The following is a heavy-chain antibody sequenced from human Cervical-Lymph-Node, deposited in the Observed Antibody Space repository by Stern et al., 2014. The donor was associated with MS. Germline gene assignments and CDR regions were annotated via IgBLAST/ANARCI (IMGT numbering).Heavy chain of an antibody. CDR1: GFSLSSSGVG. D-gene: IGHD1-7*01. V-gene: IGHV2-5*02. CDR3: AHRLATENYHGSDFDY. CDR2: IYWDDDT. J-gene: IGHJ4*02. Sequence: QVTLKESGPTLVKPTQTLMLTCTYSGFSLSSSGVGVGWIRQPPGKALEWLALIYWDDDTRYSPSLQSRLTITKDTSKNQVVLTVTNMDPVDTATYYCAHRLATENYHGSDFDYWGQGTLVTVSS.